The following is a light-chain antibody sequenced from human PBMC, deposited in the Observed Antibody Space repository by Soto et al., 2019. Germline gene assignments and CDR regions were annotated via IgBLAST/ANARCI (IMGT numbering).Light chain of an antibody. J-gene: IGLJ1*01. CDR3: SSYTSSSTSYV. CDR1: SSDVGGYNY. V-gene: IGLV2-14*01. Sequence: QSVLTQPASVSGSPGQSITVSCTGTSSDVGGYNYVSWYQQHPGKAPKLVIYDVTNRPSGVSNRFSGSESGNTASLTISGLQAEDEADYYCSSYTSSSTSYVFGSGTKVPVL. CDR2: DVT.